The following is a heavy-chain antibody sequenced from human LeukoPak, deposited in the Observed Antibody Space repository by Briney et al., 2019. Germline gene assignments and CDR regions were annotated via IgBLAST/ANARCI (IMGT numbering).Heavy chain of an antibody. Sequence: AAVKVSCKPSGYTLTSYDISWVPPAPGQGVAWMGWISTFNGNTNYAQTLQGRGTVTTDTSPSTAYMELRRLTSDDTAVYYCVRRGSSSGYDYWGQGALVTVSS. V-gene: IGHV1-18*01. CDR2: ISTFNGNT. D-gene: IGHD5-18*01. CDR3: VRRGSSSGYDY. J-gene: IGHJ4*02. CDR1: GYTLTSYD.